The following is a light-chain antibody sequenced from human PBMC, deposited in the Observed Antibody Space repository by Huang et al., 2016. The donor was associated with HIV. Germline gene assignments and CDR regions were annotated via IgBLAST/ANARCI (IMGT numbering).Light chain of an antibody. Sequence: DIVMTQSPDSLAVSLGERATINCKSSQRVLYSSNNKNYLAWYQQKPGQPPKLLIYGASTRESVVPDRFSGSGSGTDFTLTISSLQAEDVAVYYCQQYYSSPPTFGQGTKVEIK. CDR3: QQYYSSPPT. CDR1: QRVLYSSNNKNY. V-gene: IGKV4-1*01. CDR2: GAS. J-gene: IGKJ1*01.